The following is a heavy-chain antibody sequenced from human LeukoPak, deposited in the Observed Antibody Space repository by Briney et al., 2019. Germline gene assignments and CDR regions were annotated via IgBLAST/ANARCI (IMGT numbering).Heavy chain of an antibody. D-gene: IGHD5-24*01. CDR2: IRQDGGQT. Sequence: GGSLRLSCAASGFTISSYWMSWVRQAPGKGLEWVANIRQDGGQTYYVDSVKGRFTISRDNAKNSLYLQVNSLRAEDTAVYYCARDKHNSGSAFDIWGQGTMLTVSS. CDR1: GFTISSYW. CDR3: ARDKHNSGSAFDI. V-gene: IGHV3-7*01. J-gene: IGHJ3*02.